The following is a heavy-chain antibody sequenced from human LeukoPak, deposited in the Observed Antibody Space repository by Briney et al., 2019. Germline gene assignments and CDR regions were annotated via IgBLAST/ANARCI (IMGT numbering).Heavy chain of an antibody. CDR3: AKEDDSSGNYYVYFDY. V-gene: IGHV3-23*01. D-gene: IGHD3-22*01. J-gene: IGHJ4*02. CDR2: ICGSGNST. Sequence: GGSLRLSCAASVFTFTTYAMSWVRQAPGKGREWVSAICGSGNSTYYADSVKGRFTISRDNFKTTLYLQMNSLRAEDTVLYYCAKEDDSSGNYYVYFDYWGQGTLVTVSS. CDR1: VFTFTTYA.